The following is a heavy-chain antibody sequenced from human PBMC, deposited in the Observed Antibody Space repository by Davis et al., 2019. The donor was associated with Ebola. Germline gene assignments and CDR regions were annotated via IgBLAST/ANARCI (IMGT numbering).Heavy chain of an antibody. J-gene: IGHJ6*03. D-gene: IGHD7-27*01. CDR1: GGTFSSYA. V-gene: IGHV1-69*05. CDR3: ARGPLTGDSYMDV. Sequence: SVKVSCKASGGTFSSYAISWVRQAPGQGLEWMGGIIPIFGTANYAQKFQGRVTMTRDTSTSTVYMELSSLRSEDTAVYYCARGPLTGDSYMDVWGKGTTVTVSS. CDR2: IIPIFGTA.